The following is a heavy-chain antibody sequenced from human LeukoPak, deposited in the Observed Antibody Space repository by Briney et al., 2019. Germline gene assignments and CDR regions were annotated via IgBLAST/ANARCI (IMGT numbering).Heavy chain of an antibody. CDR3: ARDSAGNDY. CDR1: GFTFSTYW. J-gene: IGHJ4*02. V-gene: IGHV3-7*01. Sequence: GGSLRLPCAASGFTFSTYWLSWVRQAPGKGLEWVANIKQDGSEKYYVDSVKGRFTISRDNAKNSLYLQMNSLRAEDTAMYYCARDSAGNDYWGQGTLVTVSS. CDR2: IKQDGSEK. D-gene: IGHD6-13*01.